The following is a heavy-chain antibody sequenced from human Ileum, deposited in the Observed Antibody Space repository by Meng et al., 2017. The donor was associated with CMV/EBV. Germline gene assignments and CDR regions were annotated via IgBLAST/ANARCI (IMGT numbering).Heavy chain of an antibody. J-gene: IGHJ5*02. Sequence: QVQLQASGPGLVKPSQTLSLTCTVTGGSLTSYYWTWIRQPAGKGLEWIGRIHPTGTTDDNPSLRSRVSMSLDKSKNQFSLKLTSVTAADTAVYYCARAAARGVPVDLWGQGTLVTVSS. V-gene: IGHV4-4*07. CDR2: IHPTGTT. CDR1: GGSLTSYY. CDR3: ARAAARGVPVDL. D-gene: IGHD3-10*01.